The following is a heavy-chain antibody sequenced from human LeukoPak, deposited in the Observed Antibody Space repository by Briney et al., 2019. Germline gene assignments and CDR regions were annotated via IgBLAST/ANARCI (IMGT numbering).Heavy chain of an antibody. D-gene: IGHD3-9*01. J-gene: IGHJ3*02. Sequence: GRSLRLSCAASGFTVSSNYMSWVRQAPGKGLEWVSVIYSGGSTYYADSVKGRFTISRDNSKNTLYLQMNSLRAEDTAVYYCARIEATGAFDIWGQGTMVTVSS. CDR1: GFTVSSNY. CDR2: IYSGGST. CDR3: ARIEATGAFDI. V-gene: IGHV3-66*01.